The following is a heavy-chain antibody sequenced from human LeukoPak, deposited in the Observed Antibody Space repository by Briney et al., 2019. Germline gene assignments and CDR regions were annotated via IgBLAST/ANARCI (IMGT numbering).Heavy chain of an antibody. J-gene: IGHJ4*02. V-gene: IGHV4-31*03. Sequence: SQTLSLTCTVSGGSISSGGYFWPWIRQRPGKGLEWIGYIHNSGSTYYNPSLKSRVTMSVDSSKSQFSLKLSSVTATDTAVYYCARDGGAQEYFFDFWGQGTLVTVSS. CDR1: GGSISSGGYF. D-gene: IGHD3-16*01. CDR2: IHNSGST. CDR3: ARDGGAQEYFFDF.